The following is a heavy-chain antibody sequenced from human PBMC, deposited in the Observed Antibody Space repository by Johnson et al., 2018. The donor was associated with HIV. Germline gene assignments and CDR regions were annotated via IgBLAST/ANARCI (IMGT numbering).Heavy chain of an antibody. V-gene: IGHV3-30-3*01. CDR1: GFTFSSYA. J-gene: IGHJ3*02. D-gene: IGHD2-2*01. CDR2: ISYDGSNK. CDR3: ARGAPEDIVVVPAAFDI. Sequence: VQLVESGGALVQPGGSLRLSCAASGFTFSSYAMSWVPQAPGKGLEWVAVISYDGSNKYYADSVKGRFNISRDNAKNSLYLQMNSLRAEDTALYYCARGAPEDIVVVPAAFDIWGQGTMVTVSS.